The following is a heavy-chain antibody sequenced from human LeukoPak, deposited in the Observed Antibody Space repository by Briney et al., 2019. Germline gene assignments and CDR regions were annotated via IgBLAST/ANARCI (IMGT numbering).Heavy chain of an antibody. Sequence: ASVKVSCKASGYTFTSYGISWVRQAPGQGLEWMGWISAYNGNTNYAQKLQARVTMTTDTSTSTAYMELRSLRSDDTAVCYCVVPGSHTDFDYWGQGTLVTVSS. CDR2: ISAYNGNT. J-gene: IGHJ4*02. D-gene: IGHD1-26*01. CDR1: GYTFTSYG. V-gene: IGHV1-18*01. CDR3: VVPGSHTDFDY.